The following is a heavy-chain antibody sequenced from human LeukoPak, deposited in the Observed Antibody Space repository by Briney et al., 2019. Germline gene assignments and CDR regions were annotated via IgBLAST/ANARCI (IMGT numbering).Heavy chain of an antibody. V-gene: IGHV1-8*01. Sequence: ASVKVSCKASGYTFTSYDINWVRQATGQGLEWMGWINPNGGNTGYAQKFQGRVTMTRDTSRSTAYMELSSLRSEDTTVYYCARGRGYSYGYEDYWGQGTLVTVSS. J-gene: IGHJ4*02. CDR2: INPNGGNT. CDR1: GYTFTSYD. CDR3: ARGRGYSYGYEDY. D-gene: IGHD5-18*01.